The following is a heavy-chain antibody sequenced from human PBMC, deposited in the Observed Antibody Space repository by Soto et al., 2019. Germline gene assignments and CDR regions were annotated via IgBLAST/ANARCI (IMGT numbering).Heavy chain of an antibody. D-gene: IGHD1-1*01. CDR2: ISSSGSTI. V-gene: IGHV3-11*01. Sequence: PGGSLRLSCAASGFTFSDYYMSWIRQAPGKGLEWVSYISSSGSTIYYADSVKGRFTISRDNAKNSLYLQMNSLRAEDTAVYYCARDDRYSSLPAQNWGQGTLVTVSS. CDR3: ARDDRYSSLPAQN. J-gene: IGHJ4*02. CDR1: GFTFSDYY.